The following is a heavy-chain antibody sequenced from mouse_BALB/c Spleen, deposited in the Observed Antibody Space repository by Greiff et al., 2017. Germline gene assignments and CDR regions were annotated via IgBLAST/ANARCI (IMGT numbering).Heavy chain of an antibody. J-gene: IGHJ2*01. D-gene: IGHD2-3*01. CDR3: ARGPIYDGYQYYFDY. CDR1: GYTFSSYW. V-gene: IGHV1-9*01. Sequence: VQGVESGAELMKPGASVKISCKATGYTFSSYWIEWVKQRPGHGLEWIGEILPGSGSTNYNEKFKGKATFTADTSSNTAYMQLSSLTSEDSAVYYCARGPIYDGYQYYFDYWGQGTTLTVSS. CDR2: ILPGSGST.